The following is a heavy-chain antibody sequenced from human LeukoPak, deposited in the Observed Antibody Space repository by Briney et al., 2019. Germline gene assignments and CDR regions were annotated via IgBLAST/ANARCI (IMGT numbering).Heavy chain of an antibody. Sequence: SETLSLTCTVSGGSISTYYWSWIRQPPEKGLEGIGYIYYSGTTNYNPSLKSRVTISIDTSKNQLSLKLSSVTAADTAVYYCARPDYSSGWYSFDYWGQGTLVTVSS. CDR1: GGSISTYY. J-gene: IGHJ4*02. D-gene: IGHD6-19*01. V-gene: IGHV4-59*08. CDR2: IYYSGTT. CDR3: ARPDYSSGWYSFDY.